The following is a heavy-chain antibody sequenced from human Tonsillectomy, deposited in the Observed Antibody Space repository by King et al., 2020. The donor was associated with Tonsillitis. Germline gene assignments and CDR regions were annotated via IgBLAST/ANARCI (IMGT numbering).Heavy chain of an antibody. CDR1: GFTFSSYS. CDR3: ARDRLLNYGRFDAFDI. V-gene: IGHV3-48*01. D-gene: IGHD3-10*01. J-gene: IGHJ3*02. Sequence: VQLVESGGGLAQPGGSLRLSCAASGFTFSSYSINWVRQAPGKGLEWVSYISITSGTIYYADSVKGRFTISRDNAKNSLYLQMNSLRAEDTAVYYCARDRLLNYGRFDAFDIWGQGTMVTVS. CDR2: ISITSGTI.